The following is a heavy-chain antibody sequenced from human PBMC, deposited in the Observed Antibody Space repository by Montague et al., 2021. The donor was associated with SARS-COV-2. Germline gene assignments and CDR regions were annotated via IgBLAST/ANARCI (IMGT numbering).Heavy chain of an antibody. J-gene: IGHJ4*02. Sequence: SETLSLTCNVSGDSINDYYWNWLRQSPGKRLEWIGYVYTAVRTSYNPSLKGRVTISLDTSKNQISLKLTSMTAADAAVYFCARRAAGGLFYFDYWGLGTLVSVSS. CDR2: VYTAVRT. CDR3: ARRAAGGLFYFDY. V-gene: IGHV4-59*01. CDR1: GDSINDYY. D-gene: IGHD6-13*01.